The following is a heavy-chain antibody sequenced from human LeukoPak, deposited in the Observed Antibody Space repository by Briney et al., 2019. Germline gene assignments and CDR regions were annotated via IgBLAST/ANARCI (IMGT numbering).Heavy chain of an antibody. CDR2: IKQDGSDQ. D-gene: IGHD3-22*01. J-gene: IGHJ4*02. CDR1: GFTFSNFW. Sequence: GGSLRLSCEVSGFTFSNFWMSWVRQAPGKGLEWVANIKQDGSDQFYADSVKGRFTISRDNSKNTLYLQMNSLRAEDTAVYYCARAAHYYDSSGPDYWGQGTLVTVSS. V-gene: IGHV3-7*01. CDR3: ARAAHYYDSSGPDY.